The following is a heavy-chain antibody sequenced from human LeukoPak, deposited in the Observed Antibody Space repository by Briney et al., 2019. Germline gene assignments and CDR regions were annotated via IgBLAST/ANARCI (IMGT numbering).Heavy chain of an antibody. CDR1: GGSISSSSYY. D-gene: IGHD2-2*01. CDR3: ARVVIGCSSTSCSNWDL. V-gene: IGHV4-39*07. J-gene: IGHJ4*02. CDR2: IYYSGST. Sequence: SETLSLTCTVSGGSISSSSYYWGWIRQPPGKGLEWIGSIYYSGSTYYNPSLKSRVTISVDTSKNQFSLKLSSVTAADTAVYYCARVVIGCSSTSCSNWDLWGQGTLVTVSS.